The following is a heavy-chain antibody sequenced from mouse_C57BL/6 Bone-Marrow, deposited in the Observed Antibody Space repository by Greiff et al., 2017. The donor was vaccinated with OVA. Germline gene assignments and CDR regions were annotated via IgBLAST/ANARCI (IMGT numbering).Heavy chain of an antibody. V-gene: IGHV1-76*01. CDR2: IYPGSGNT. D-gene: IGHD2-2*01. CDR1: GYTFTDYY. Sequence: VQRVESGAELVRPGASVKLSCKASGYTFTDYYINWVKQRPGQGLEWIARIYPGSGNTYYNEKFKGKATLTAEKSSSTAYMQLSSLTSEDSAVYFCARWGLRRGYYYAMDYWGQGTSVTVSS. J-gene: IGHJ4*01. CDR3: ARWGLRRGYYYAMDY.